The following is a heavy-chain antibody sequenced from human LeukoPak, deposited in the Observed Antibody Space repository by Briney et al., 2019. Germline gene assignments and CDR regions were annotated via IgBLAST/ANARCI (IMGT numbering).Heavy chain of an antibody. V-gene: IGHV4-34*01. CDR1: GGSFSGYY. D-gene: IGHD3-10*01. J-gene: IGHJ4*02. CDR2: INHSGTT. Sequence: SETLSLTCAVYGGSFSGYYWSWIRQPPGKGLEWIGEINHSGTTNYNPSLKSRVTISVDTSKNQFSLKMSSVTAADTAVYYRAREGSAVTNFDYWGQGTLVTVSS. CDR3: AREGSAVTNFDY.